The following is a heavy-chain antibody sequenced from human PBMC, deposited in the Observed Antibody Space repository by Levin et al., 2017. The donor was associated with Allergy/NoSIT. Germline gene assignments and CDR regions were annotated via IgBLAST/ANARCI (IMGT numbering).Heavy chain of an antibody. Sequence: GGSLRLSCAASGFTFSDSAMHWVRQASGKGLEWVGRMRTKASNYATAYAASVKGRFTISRDDSKNTAYLQMNSLKTEDTAVYYCTHLGGEGYQPRGYWGQGTLVTVSS. CDR2: MRTKASNYAT. CDR1: GFTFSDSA. V-gene: IGHV3-73*01. J-gene: IGHJ4*02. CDR3: THLGGEGYQPRGY. D-gene: IGHD5-24*01.